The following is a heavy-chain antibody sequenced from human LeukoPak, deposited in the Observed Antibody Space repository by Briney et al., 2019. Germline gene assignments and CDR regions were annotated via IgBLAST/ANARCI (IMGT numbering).Heavy chain of an antibody. CDR2: ISDNGVFT. J-gene: IGHJ3*01. CDR3: AKDRLTLDAFDV. V-gene: IGHV3-23*01. CDR1: GFAFRSYG. D-gene: IGHD2-21*02. Sequence: PGGSLGLSCVASGFAFRSYGMSWVRQAPGKGLEWVSGISDNGVFTYYADSVRGRFTISRDNSNNTVYVQMNSLRAEDTALYYCAKDRLTLDAFDVWGQGTMVAVSS.